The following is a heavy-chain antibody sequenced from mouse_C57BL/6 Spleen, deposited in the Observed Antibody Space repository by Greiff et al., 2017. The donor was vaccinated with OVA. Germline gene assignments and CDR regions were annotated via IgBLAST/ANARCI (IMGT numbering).Heavy chain of an antibody. V-gene: IGHV5-9*01. D-gene: IGHD1-1*01. CDR3: AREGEFIRGYFDV. CDR1: GFTFRRYT. J-gene: IGHJ1*03. Sequence: VKLVESGGGLVQPGGSLKLSCAASGFTFRRYTMSWVRHTPEKMLAWVATISGGGGNTSSPDSVKGRFTISRDNAKNTLYLQMSSLRSEDTALYYCAREGEFIRGYFDVWGTGTTVTVSS. CDR2: ISGGGGNT.